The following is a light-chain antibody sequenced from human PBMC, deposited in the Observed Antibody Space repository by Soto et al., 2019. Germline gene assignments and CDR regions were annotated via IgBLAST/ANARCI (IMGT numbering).Light chain of an antibody. Sequence: AIRMTQSPSSLSASTGDRVTITCRASQGISSYLAWYQQKPGKAPKLLIYAASTLQSGVPSRFSGSGSGTDFTLTISCLQSEDFETYYCQQYYSDPALTFGGGTKVEIK. CDR1: QGISSY. J-gene: IGKJ4*01. CDR3: QQYYSDPALT. CDR2: AAS. V-gene: IGKV1-8*01.